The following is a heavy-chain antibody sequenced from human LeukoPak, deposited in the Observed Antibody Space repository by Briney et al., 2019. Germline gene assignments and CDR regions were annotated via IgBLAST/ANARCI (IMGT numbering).Heavy chain of an antibody. CDR3: ARLYSSSWYGPFDY. CDR1: GGSFSGYY. D-gene: IGHD6-13*01. CDR2: INHSGST. V-gene: IGHV4-34*01. Sequence: SETLSLTCAVYGGSFSGYYWSWIRQPPGKGLEWIGEINHSGSTNYNPSLKSRVTISVDTSKNQFSLKLSSVTAADTAVYYCARLYSSSWYGPFDYWGQGTLVTVAS. J-gene: IGHJ4*02.